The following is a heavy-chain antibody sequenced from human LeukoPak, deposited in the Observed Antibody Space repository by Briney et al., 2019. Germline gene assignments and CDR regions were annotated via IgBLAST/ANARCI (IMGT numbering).Heavy chain of an antibody. CDR1: GFTFSNYD. Sequence: PGRSLRLSCAASGFTFSNYDIHWVRQAPGKGLEWVAVISYDGSNKYYADSVKGRFTISRDNSKNTLYLQMNSLRAEDTAVYYCANLVGNGVLGDAVDIWGQGTMVTVSS. CDR2: ISYDGSNK. CDR3: ANLVGNGVLGDAVDI. J-gene: IGHJ3*02. D-gene: IGHD3-10*01. V-gene: IGHV3-30*18.